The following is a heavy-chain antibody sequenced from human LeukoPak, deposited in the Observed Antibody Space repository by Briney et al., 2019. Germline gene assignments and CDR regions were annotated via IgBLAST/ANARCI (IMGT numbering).Heavy chain of an antibody. CDR2: INHSGST. CDR3: ARAIITIFGVVTVFDY. CDR1: GGSFSGYY. J-gene: IGHJ4*02. V-gene: IGHV4-34*01. D-gene: IGHD3-3*01. Sequence: PSETLSLTCAVYGGSFSGYYWSWIRQPPGKGLEWIGEINHSGSTNYNPSLKSRATISVDTSKNQFSLKLSSVTAADTAVYYCARAIITIFGVVTVFDYWGQGTLVTVSS.